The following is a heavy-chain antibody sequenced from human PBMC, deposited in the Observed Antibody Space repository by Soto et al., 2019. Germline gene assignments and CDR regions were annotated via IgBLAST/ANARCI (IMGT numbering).Heavy chain of an antibody. D-gene: IGHD3-9*01. CDR1: GFTFSSHA. Sequence: GGSLRLSCAASGFTFSSHAMNWVRQAPGKGLEWVSAISGSANDIYYADSVKGRFTISRDSSTNTLFLQMNSLRAEDTAVYYCAKAPYYDILTGYSPYGMDVWGQGXTVTVSS. CDR3: AKAPYYDILTGYSPYGMDV. CDR2: ISGSANDI. V-gene: IGHV3-23*01. J-gene: IGHJ6*02.